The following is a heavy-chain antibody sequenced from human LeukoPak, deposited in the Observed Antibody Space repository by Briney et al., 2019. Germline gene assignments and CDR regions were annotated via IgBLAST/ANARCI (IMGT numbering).Heavy chain of an antibody. Sequence: PGRSLRLSCAASGFTFSSYAMHWVRQAPGKGLEWVAVISYDGSNKYYADSVKGRFTISRDNSKNTLYLQMISLRAGDTAVYYCAKDLNYFGSGTYGYSEVYYYYGTDVWGPGTTVTVSS. D-gene: IGHD3-10*01. CDR2: ISYDGSNK. J-gene: IGHJ6*02. CDR3: AKDLNYFGSGTYGYSEVYYYYGTDV. CDR1: GFTFSSYA. V-gene: IGHV3-30*04.